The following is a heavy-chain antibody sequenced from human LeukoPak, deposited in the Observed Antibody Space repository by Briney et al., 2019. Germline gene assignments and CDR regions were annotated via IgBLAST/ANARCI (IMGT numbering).Heavy chain of an antibody. CDR2: ISSSSSYI. CDR3: ARVSAPRAGYYFDY. V-gene: IGHV3-21*01. D-gene: IGHD3-3*02. CDR1: GFTFSSYS. Sequence: GESLRLSCAASGFTFSSYSMNWVRQAPGKGLEWVSSISSSSSYIYYADSVKGRFTISRDNAKNSLYLQMNSLRAEDTAVYYCARVSAPRAGYYFDYWGQGTLVTVSS. J-gene: IGHJ4*02.